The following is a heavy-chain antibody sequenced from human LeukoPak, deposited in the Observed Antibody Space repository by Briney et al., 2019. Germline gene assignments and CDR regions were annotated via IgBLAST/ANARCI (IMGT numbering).Heavy chain of an antibody. V-gene: IGHV3-7*01. CDR3: ARGHYLIEL. CDR1: GFTFSSYW. CDR2: IKLDGSEK. Sequence: QPGGSLRLSCAASGFTFSSYWMSWVRQAPGKGLEWVATIKLDGSEKYYVDSVKGRFTISRDNVRNSLFLQMNSLRTEDTSVYYCARGHYLIELWGQGTLVTVSS. J-gene: IGHJ4*02. D-gene: IGHD2/OR15-2a*01.